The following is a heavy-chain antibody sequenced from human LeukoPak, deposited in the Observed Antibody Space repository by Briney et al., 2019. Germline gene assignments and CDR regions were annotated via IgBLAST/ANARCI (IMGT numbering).Heavy chain of an antibody. V-gene: IGHV3-30*18. CDR2: ISYDGSNK. J-gene: IGHJ4*02. Sequence: GGSLRLSCAASGFTFSSYAMSWVRQAPGKGLEWVAVISYDGSNKYYADSVKGRFTISRDNSKNTLYLQMNSLRAEDTAVYYCAKVASIVLMVYATHFDYWGQGTLVTVSS. CDR1: GFTFSSYA. CDR3: AKVASIVLMVYATHFDY. D-gene: IGHD2-8*01.